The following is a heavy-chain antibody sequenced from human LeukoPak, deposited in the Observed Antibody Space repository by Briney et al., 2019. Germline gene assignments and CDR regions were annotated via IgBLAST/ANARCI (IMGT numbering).Heavy chain of an antibody. CDR2: IYSGTT. CDR1: GFTVSSNS. V-gene: IGHV3-53*01. CDR3: ARDSFSYYDSSGYRYWDY. D-gene: IGHD3-22*01. J-gene: IGHJ4*02. Sequence: PGGSLRLSCTVSGFTVSSNSMSWVRQAPGKGLEWVSFIYSGTTHYSDSVKGRFTISRDNSKNTLYLQMNSLRAEDTAVYYCARDSFSYYDSSGYRYWDYWGQGTLVTVSS.